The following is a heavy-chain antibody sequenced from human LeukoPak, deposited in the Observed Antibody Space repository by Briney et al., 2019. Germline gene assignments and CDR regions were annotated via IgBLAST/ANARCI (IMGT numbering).Heavy chain of an antibody. Sequence: GASVTVSCKVSGYTLTELSMHWVRQAPGKGLEWMGGFDPEDGETIYAQKFQGRVTMTEDTSTDTAYMELSSLRSEDTAVYYCAAYTIRTGGAFDIWGQGTMVTVSS. J-gene: IGHJ3*02. V-gene: IGHV1-24*01. CDR1: GYTLTELS. D-gene: IGHD1-1*01. CDR3: AAYTIRTGGAFDI. CDR2: FDPEDGET.